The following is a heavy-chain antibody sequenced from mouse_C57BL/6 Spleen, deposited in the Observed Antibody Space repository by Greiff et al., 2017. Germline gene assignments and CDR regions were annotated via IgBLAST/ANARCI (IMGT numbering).Heavy chain of an antibody. CDR2: ISSGGDYI. V-gene: IGHV5-9-1*02. Sequence: EVKVVESGEGLVKPGGSLKLSCAASGFTFSSYAMSWVRQTPEKRLEWVAYISSGGDYIYYADTVKGRFTISRDNARNTLYLQMSSLKSEDTAMYYCTRDGRLPPMDYWGQGTSVTVSS. CDR3: TRDGRLPPMDY. CDR1: GFTFSSYA. J-gene: IGHJ4*01. D-gene: IGHD2-2*01.